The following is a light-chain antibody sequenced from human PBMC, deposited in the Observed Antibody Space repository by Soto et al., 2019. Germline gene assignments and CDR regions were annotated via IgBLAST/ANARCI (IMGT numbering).Light chain of an antibody. CDR1: QSVRNN. CDR3: HQYNNWTPIT. CDR2: YAS. V-gene: IGKV3-15*01. J-gene: IGKJ5*01. Sequence: EIMMTQSPATLSVSPGERATLSCRASQSVRNNLAWYQHKPGQVPRLLIYYASTRATGIPARFSGSGSGTEFTLAIMSRQSEEVAVYYCHQYNNWTPITVDQATRLEIK.